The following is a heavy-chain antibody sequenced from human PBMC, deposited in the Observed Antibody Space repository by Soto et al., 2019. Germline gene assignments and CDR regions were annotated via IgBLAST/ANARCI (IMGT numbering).Heavy chain of an antibody. CDR3: TTGAFRGVRRYYYYYYMDV. J-gene: IGHJ6*03. CDR1: GFTFSNAW. D-gene: IGHD3-16*01. CDR2: IKSKTDGGTT. V-gene: IGHV3-15*01. Sequence: GGSLRLSCAASGFTFSNAWMSWVRQAPGKGLEWVGRIKSKTDGGTTDYAAPVKGRFTISRDDSKNTLYLQMNSLKTEDTAVYYCTTGAFRGVRRYYYYYYMDVWGKGTTVTVSS.